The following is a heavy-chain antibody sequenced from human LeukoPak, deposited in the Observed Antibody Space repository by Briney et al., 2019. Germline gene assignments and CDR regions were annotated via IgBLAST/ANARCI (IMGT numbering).Heavy chain of an antibody. J-gene: IGHJ6*02. Sequence: ASVNVSCKASGYTFTSYAMHWVRQAPGQRLEWMGWINAGNGNTKYSQKFQGRVTITRDTSASTAYMELSSLRSEDTAVYYCARDQERGSSSWYRGIWGYYYYYGMDVWGQGTTVTVSS. CDR1: GYTFTSYA. CDR2: INAGNGNT. D-gene: IGHD6-13*01. CDR3: ARDQERGSSSWYRGIWGYYYYYGMDV. V-gene: IGHV1-3*01.